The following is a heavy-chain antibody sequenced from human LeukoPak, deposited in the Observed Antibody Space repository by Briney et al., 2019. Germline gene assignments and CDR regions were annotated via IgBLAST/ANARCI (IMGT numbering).Heavy chain of an antibody. J-gene: IGHJ4*02. CDR2: ISAYNGNT. CDR1: GYTFTSYG. Sequence: GASVKVSCKASGYTFTSYGISWVRQAPGQGLGWMGWISAYNGNTNYAQKLQGRVTMTRNTSISTAYMELSSLRSEDTAVYYCARGPYGDYYFDYWGQGTLVTVSS. CDR3: ARGPYGDYYFDY. V-gene: IGHV1-18*01. D-gene: IGHD4-17*01.